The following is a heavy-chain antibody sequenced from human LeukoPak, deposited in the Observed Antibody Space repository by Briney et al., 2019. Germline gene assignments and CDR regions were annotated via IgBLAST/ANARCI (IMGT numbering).Heavy chain of an antibody. J-gene: IGHJ6*03. CDR1: GGSFSGYY. CDR2: IIHGGSP. CDR3: ARGYDSSGYIYYYYMDV. Sequence: PSETLSLTCAVSGGSFSGYYWSWIRQPPGKGLEWIGEIIHGGSPNYNPSLKSRVTISVDTSKNQFSLNLSSVTAADTAVYYCARGYDSSGYIYYYYMDVWGKGTTVTVSS. V-gene: IGHV4-34*01. D-gene: IGHD3-22*01.